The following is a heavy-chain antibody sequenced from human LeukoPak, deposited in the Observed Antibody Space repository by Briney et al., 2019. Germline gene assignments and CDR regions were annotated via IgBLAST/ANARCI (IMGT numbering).Heavy chain of an antibody. J-gene: IGHJ4*02. CDR3: ARGDIVAAALGY. V-gene: IGHV1-2*02. CDR2: INPNSGGT. D-gene: IGHD5-12*01. CDR1: GYTFTGYY. Sequence: ASVKVSCKASGYTFTGYYMHWVRQAPGQGLEWMGWINPNSGGTNYAQKFQGRVTMTRDASISTAYMELSRLRSDDTAVYYCARGDIVAAALGYWGQGTLVTVSS.